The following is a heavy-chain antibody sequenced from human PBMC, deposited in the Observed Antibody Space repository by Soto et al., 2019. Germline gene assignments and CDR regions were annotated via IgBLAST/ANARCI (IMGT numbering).Heavy chain of an antibody. CDR2: IYYSGST. CDR3: ARATVNVVPAPRRGWSGP. V-gene: IGHV4-30-4*01. CDR1: GGSINNCDYY. D-gene: IGHD2-2*01. Sequence: PSETLSLTCAVSGGSINNCDYYWSWMRQPPGKGLEWIGYIYYSGSTYYNPSLRGRLTISIDTSTNQLSLNLRSVTAADTAVYYCARATVNVVPAPRRGWSGPWGQGTLVTVS. J-gene: IGHJ5*02.